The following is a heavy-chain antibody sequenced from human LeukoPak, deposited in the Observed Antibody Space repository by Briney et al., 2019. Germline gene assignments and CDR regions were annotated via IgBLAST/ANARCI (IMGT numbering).Heavy chain of an antibody. CDR1: RGSITSTY. J-gene: IGHJ4*02. D-gene: IGHD1-26*01. V-gene: IGHV4-59*01. CDR2: IYYSGST. Sequence: SETLSLTSTVPRGSITSTYGNWIRQPPGKGLEWIGYIYYSGSTNYNPSLKSRVTISVDTSKNLFCLKLSSVTAADTAVYYCARGPSGSYLDYWGQGTLVTVSS. CDR3: ARGPSGSYLDY.